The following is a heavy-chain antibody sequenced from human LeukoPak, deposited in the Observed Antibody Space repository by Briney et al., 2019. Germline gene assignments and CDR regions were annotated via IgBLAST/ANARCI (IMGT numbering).Heavy chain of an antibody. CDR3: AVWSGYCFDY. Sequence: SETLSLTCTVSGGSISSYYWSWIRQPPGKGLEWIGYIYYSGSTYYNPSLKSRVTISVDTSKNQFSLKLSSVTAADTAVYYCAVWSGYCFDYWGQGTLVTVSS. J-gene: IGHJ4*02. CDR2: IYYSGST. D-gene: IGHD3-3*01. V-gene: IGHV4-59*06. CDR1: GGSISSYY.